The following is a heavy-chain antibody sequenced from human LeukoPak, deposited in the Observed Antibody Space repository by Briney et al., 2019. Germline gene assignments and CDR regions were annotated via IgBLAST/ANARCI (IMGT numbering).Heavy chain of an antibody. D-gene: IGHD2-15*01. V-gene: IGHV3-21*01. Sequence: GGSLRLSCAASGFTFSSYSMNWVRQAPGKGLEWVSSISSSSSYIYYADSVKGRFTISRDNAKNSLYLQMNSPRAEDTAVYYCASLLNSSSYSIADYWGQGTLVTVSS. CDR2: ISSSSSYI. CDR3: ASLLNSSSYSIADY. J-gene: IGHJ4*02. CDR1: GFTFSSYS.